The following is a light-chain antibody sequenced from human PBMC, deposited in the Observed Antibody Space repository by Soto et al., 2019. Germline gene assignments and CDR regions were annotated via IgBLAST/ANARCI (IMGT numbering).Light chain of an antibody. Sequence: DIQMTQSPSTLSASVGDRVTITCRASQSITGWLAWFQQKPGKAPKLLISKASSLESGVPSRFSGSGSGTEFTLTISSLQPDDFATYYCHQYNRYSPWTFGQGTKVEIK. CDR3: HQYNRYSPWT. V-gene: IGKV1-5*03. CDR1: QSITGW. J-gene: IGKJ1*01. CDR2: KAS.